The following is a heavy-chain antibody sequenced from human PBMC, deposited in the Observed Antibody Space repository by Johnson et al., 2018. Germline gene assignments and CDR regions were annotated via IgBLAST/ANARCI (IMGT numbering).Heavy chain of an antibody. V-gene: IGHV3-30*18. CDR3: AKDGEDIVVVPAAMRYYYYYMDV. CDR1: GFTFSSYG. J-gene: IGHJ6*03. Sequence: QVQLVQSGGGVVQPGRSLRLSCAASGFTFSSYGMHWVRQAPGKGLEWVAVISYDGSNKYYADSVKGRFTISRDNSKNTLYLQMNSLSAEDTAVYYCAKDGEDIVVVPAAMRYYYYYMDVWGKGTTVTVSS. D-gene: IGHD2-2*01. CDR2: ISYDGSNK.